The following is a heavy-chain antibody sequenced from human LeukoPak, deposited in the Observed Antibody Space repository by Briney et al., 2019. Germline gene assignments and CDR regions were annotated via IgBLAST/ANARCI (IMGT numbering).Heavy chain of an antibody. D-gene: IGHD1-26*01. V-gene: IGHV3-21*01. Sequence: GGSLRLSCAASGFTFSSYSMNWVRQAPGKGLEWVSSISSSSSYIYYADSVKGRFTISRDNAKNSLYLQMNSLRAEDTAVYYCARDSGLRTLTREELPPYYYYGMDVWGQGTTVTVSS. CDR3: ARDSGLRTLTREELPPYYYYGMDV. J-gene: IGHJ6*02. CDR2: ISSSSSYI. CDR1: GFTFSSYS.